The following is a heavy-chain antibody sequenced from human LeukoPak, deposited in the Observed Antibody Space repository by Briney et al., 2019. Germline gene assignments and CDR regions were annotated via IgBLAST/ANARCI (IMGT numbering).Heavy chain of an antibody. CDR2: ISKTASDV. V-gene: IGHV3-11*01. Sequence: GGSLRLSCAASGFTLSDYYMSWSRQAPGQGVEWFSYISKTASDVYYGASVKGRFTISRDNAKNSLYLQMNSLRAEDTAIYYCARSIIGVAGTAWVYWGQGTLVTVSS. CDR3: ARSIIGVAGTAWVY. CDR1: GFTLSDYY. D-gene: IGHD6-19*01. J-gene: IGHJ4*02.